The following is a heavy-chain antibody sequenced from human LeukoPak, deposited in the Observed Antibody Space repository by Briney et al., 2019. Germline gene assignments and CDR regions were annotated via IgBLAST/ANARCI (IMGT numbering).Heavy chain of an antibody. CDR3: ARDGKVVYYYYYYMDV. Sequence: ASVKVSCKASGYTFTSYYMHWLRQAPGQGLEWMGIINPSGGSTIYAQKFQGRVTITRDTSTSTVYMELSSLRSEDTAVYYCARDGKVVYYYYYYMDVWGKGTTVTVSS. D-gene: IGHD2-15*01. CDR2: INPSGGST. V-gene: IGHV1-46*03. CDR1: GYTFTSYY. J-gene: IGHJ6*03.